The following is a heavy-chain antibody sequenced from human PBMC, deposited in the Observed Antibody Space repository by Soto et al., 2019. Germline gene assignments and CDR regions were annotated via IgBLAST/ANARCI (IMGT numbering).Heavy chain of an antibody. CDR3: ARAGRDGYYFDY. V-gene: IGHV3-64*01. J-gene: IGHJ4*02. Sequence: EVQLVESGGGLVQPGGSLRLSCAASGFTFSRYAMHWVRQAPGKGLEYVSAISSNGGSTYYANSVKGRFTISRDDSKNTLYLKMGSLRVEDMAVYYCARAGRDGYYFDYWGQGTLVTVSS. CDR2: ISSNGGST. CDR1: GFTFSRYA. D-gene: IGHD3-10*01.